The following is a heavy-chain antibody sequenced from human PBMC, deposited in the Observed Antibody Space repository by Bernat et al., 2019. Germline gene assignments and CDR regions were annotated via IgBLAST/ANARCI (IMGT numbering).Heavy chain of an antibody. Sequence: QVQLVESGGGVVQPGKSLRLSCVASGFTFSYYAMHWVRAAPGKGLEWVAIISNDGANKYHADSVKGRFSISRDNSKNTLFLQMNSLRVDDTAVYYCARDGGGSFNAYYFDYWGQGTLVTVSS. CDR2: ISNDGANK. CDR3: ARDGGGSFNAYYFDY. CDR1: GFTFSYYA. V-gene: IGHV3-30-3*01. J-gene: IGHJ4*02. D-gene: IGHD1-26*01.